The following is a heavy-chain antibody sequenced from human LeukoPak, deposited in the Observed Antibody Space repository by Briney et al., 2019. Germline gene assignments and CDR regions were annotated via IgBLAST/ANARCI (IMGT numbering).Heavy chain of an antibody. J-gene: IGHJ4*02. CDR3: ARRSGSWDYFDY. CDR2: IIPIFGTA. Sequence: SVKVSCKASGGTFSSYAISWVRQAPGQGLEWMGGIIPIFGTANYAQKFQGRVTITTDESTSTAYMELSSLRSDGTAVYYCARRSGSWDYFDYWGQGTLVTVSS. V-gene: IGHV1-69*05. D-gene: IGHD6-25*01. CDR1: GGTFSSYA.